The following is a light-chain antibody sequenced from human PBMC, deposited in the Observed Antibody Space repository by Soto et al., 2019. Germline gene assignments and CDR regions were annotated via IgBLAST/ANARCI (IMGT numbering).Light chain of an antibody. CDR3: QQYNNWPGT. CDR2: GAS. V-gene: IGKV3-15*01. CDR1: QSVSSK. Sequence: EIVLTQSPGTLSVSPGERATLSCRASQSVSSKLAWYQQKPGQAPRLLFYGASTGATGIPARFSGSGSDTEFTLFIISLQSEDFAVYYCQQYNNWPGTFGQGTKVDIK. J-gene: IGKJ1*01.